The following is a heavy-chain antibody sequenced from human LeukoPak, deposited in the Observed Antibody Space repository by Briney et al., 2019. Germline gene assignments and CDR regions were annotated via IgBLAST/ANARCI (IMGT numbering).Heavy chain of an antibody. CDR2: IRSSGSTI. D-gene: IGHD4-17*01. V-gene: IGHV3-48*03. J-gene: IGHJ6*02. Sequence: PGGSLRLSCAASGFTFSSYEMNWVRQAPGKGLEWVSYIRSSGSTIYYADSVKGRFTISRDNAKNSLYLQMNSLRAEDTAVYYCARDDYGGYYYYYGMDVWGQGTTVTVSS. CDR3: ARDDYGGYYYYYGMDV. CDR1: GFTFSSYE.